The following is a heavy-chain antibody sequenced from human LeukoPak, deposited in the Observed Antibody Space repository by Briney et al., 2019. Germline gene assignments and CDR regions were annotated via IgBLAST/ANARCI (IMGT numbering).Heavy chain of an antibody. V-gene: IGHV3-53*01. D-gene: IGHD5-24*01. CDR2: IYSDGKT. Sequence: GGSLRLSCAASGFTVSRNYMSWVRQAPGKGLEWVSVIYSDGKTYYADSVKGRFTISRDNSKNTLYLQMNSLRAKDTAMYYCASLEKWLQFWGQGTLVTVSS. CDR3: ASLEKWLQF. CDR1: GFTVSRNY. J-gene: IGHJ4*02.